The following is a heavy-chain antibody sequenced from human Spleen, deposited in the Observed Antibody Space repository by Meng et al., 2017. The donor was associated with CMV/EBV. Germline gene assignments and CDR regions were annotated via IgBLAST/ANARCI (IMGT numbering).Heavy chain of an antibody. CDR2: ITAYNGDK. V-gene: IGHV1-18*01. CDR3: SRDYFPRFSSGTNHL. D-gene: IGHD1-7*01. J-gene: IGHJ5*02. CDR1: GYACTSYG. Sequence: GYACTSYGISWLRQAPGQGMEWMEWITAYNGDKYYAQKYQRRITMTADTSTSTAYLEVRSLRSDDTAVYYCSRDYFPRFSSGTNHLWGQGTLVTVSS.